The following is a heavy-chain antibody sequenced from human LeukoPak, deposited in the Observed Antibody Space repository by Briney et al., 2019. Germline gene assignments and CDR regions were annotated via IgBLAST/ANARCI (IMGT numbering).Heavy chain of an antibody. J-gene: IGHJ6*03. CDR2: INQDGTEK. V-gene: IGHV3-7*01. CDR1: GFPFRTLW. D-gene: IGHD2-8*01. Sequence: GSLKLSFANSGFPFRTLWMNWVRQAPGEGLEWLAGINQDGTEKHYMDSVKGRFTISRDNAKNSLYLQMNSLRAEDTAVYYCARLIQAYYYYYMDVWGKGTTVTISS. CDR3: ARLIQAYYYYYMDV.